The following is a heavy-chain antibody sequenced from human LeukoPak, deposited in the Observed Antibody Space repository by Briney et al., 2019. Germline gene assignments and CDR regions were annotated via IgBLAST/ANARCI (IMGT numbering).Heavy chain of an antibody. Sequence: SETLSLTCAVYGGSFSSYYWSWLRQPPGEGLEWIGEINYSGRTNYNPSLKSRVPISVDTSKNQFSLELTSVTAADRAVYYCTRGRSVEQQLDPLVLDYWGRGTLVTVSS. CDR1: GGSFSSYY. CDR2: INYSGRT. D-gene: IGHD6-13*01. J-gene: IGHJ4*02. CDR3: TRGRSVEQQLDPLVLDY. V-gene: IGHV4-34*01.